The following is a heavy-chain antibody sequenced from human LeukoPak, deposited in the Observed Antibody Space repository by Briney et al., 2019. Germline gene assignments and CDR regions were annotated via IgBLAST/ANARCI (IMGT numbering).Heavy chain of an antibody. Sequence: GGSLRLSCAASGFTFSAYAISWVRQAPGKGLEWVSAITDSGLSTYYADSVEGRFTISRDNSKNTVYLQTNRMKAEDTAVHYCAKGKGGTFHWYFDLWGRGTLVTVSS. CDR2: ITDSGLST. J-gene: IGHJ2*01. V-gene: IGHV3-23*01. CDR1: GFTFSAYA. CDR3: AKGKGGTFHWYFDL. D-gene: IGHD1-26*01.